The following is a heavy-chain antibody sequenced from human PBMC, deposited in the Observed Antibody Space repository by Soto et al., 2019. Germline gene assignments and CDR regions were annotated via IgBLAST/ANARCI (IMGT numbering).Heavy chain of an antibody. V-gene: IGHV1-18*01. CDR2: ISAHNGNT. CDR3: ARGRYGDY. CDR1: GYTFTSYG. J-gene: IGHJ4*02. Sequence: QVHLVQSGAEVKKPGASVKVSCKCSGYTFTSYGITWVRQAPGQGLEWLGWISAHNGNTNYAQKLQGRVTVARDTSTRTAYPELGSLRSDDPAVYSCARGRYGDYWGQGALVTVSS. D-gene: IGHD1-1*01.